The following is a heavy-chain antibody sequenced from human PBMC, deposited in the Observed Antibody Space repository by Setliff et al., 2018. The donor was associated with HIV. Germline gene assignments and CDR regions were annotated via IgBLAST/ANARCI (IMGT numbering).Heavy chain of an antibody. CDR3: ARQPRGYSYGDGVYLDY. D-gene: IGHD5-18*01. Sequence: PGESLKISCKGSGYSFTNYWINWVRQMPGKGLEWMGRIDPSDFYIKYSPSFQGHVTISADRSIPTAYLQWSSLRASDTATYYCARQPRGYSYGDGVYLDYWGQGTPVTVS. J-gene: IGHJ4*02. V-gene: IGHV5-10-1*01. CDR2: IDPSDFYI. CDR1: GYSFTNYW.